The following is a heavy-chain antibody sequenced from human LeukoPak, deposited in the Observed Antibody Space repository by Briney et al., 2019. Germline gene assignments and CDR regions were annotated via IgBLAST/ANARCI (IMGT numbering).Heavy chain of an antibody. CDR2: IIPIFGTA. Sequence: SVKVSCKASGGTFSSYAISWVRQAPGQGLEWMGGIIPIFGTANYAQKFQGRVTITADKSTSTAYMELSSLRSEDTAVYYCGSSKLGYSYGPGSNWFDPWGQGTLVTVSS. CDR1: GGTFSSYA. V-gene: IGHV1-69*06. J-gene: IGHJ5*02. D-gene: IGHD5-18*01. CDR3: GSSKLGYSYGPGSNWFDP.